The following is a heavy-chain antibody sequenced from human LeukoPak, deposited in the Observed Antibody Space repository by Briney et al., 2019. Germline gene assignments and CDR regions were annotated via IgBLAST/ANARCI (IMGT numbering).Heavy chain of an antibody. CDR2: ILYDGSNK. Sequence: GGSLRLSCAASAFTFSTYGIHWVRQAPGKGLEWVAVILYDGSNKYYADSVKGRFSISRDNSKNTLFLQMNRLRAEDTAVYYCARGPNWNEYRWFDPWGQGTLVTVSS. CDR1: AFTFSTYG. J-gene: IGHJ5*02. CDR3: ARGPNWNEYRWFDP. D-gene: IGHD1-1*01. V-gene: IGHV3-30*03.